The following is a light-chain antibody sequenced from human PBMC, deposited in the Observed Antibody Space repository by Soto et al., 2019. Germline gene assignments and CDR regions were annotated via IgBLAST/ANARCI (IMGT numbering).Light chain of an antibody. J-gene: IGKJ1*01. V-gene: IGKV1D-12*01. CDR1: QAISTW. Sequence: DIQMTQSPSSVSASVGDRVTITCRASQAISTWLAWYQQNPGKAPKLLIYSASNLQSGVPSRFSGSGSGTDFSLPISSLQPEDFATYYCQHANSFPRTFGQGTKVEIK. CDR2: SAS. CDR3: QHANSFPRT.